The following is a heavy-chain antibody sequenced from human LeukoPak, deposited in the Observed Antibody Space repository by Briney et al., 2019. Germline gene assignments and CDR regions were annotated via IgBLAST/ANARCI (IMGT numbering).Heavy chain of an antibody. CDR3: ARDRGYCSGGSCYGWFDP. Sequence: GASVKVSCKASGYTFTSYYMHWVRQAPGQGREWMGIINPSGGSTSYAQKFQGRVTMTRDMSTSTVYMELSSLRSEDTAVYYCARDRGYCSGGSCYGWFDPWGQGTLVTVSS. D-gene: IGHD2-15*01. V-gene: IGHV1-46*01. CDR1: GYTFTSYY. J-gene: IGHJ5*02. CDR2: INPSGGST.